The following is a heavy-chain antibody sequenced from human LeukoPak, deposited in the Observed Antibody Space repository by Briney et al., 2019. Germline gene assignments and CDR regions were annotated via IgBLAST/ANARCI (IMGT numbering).Heavy chain of an antibody. J-gene: IGHJ5*02. Sequence: GGSLRLSCAASGFTFSSYSMNWVRQAPGKGLEWVSSISSSSSYIYYADSVKGRFTISRDNAKNSLYLQMNSLRAEDTAVYYCARDVYCSSTSCRPYNWFDPWGQGTLVTVSS. CDR3: ARDVYCSSTSCRPYNWFDP. CDR1: GFTFSSYS. V-gene: IGHV3-21*01. CDR2: ISSSSSYI. D-gene: IGHD2-2*01.